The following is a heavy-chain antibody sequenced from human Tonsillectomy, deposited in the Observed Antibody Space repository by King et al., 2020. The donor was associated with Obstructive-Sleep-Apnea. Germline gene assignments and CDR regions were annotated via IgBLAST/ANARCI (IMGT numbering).Heavy chain of an antibody. CDR1: GFTFSSYA. Sequence: VQLVESGGGVVQPGRSLRLSCAASGFTFSSYAMHWVRQAPGKGLEWAAVISYDGSNEYYADSVKGRFTISRDNSKNTLYLQMNSLRAEDTAVYYCTRGPQYYYDSSDHWGQGTLVTVSS. V-gene: IGHV3-30*04. CDR3: TRGPQYYYDSSDH. D-gene: IGHD3-22*01. J-gene: IGHJ4*02. CDR2: ISYDGSNE.